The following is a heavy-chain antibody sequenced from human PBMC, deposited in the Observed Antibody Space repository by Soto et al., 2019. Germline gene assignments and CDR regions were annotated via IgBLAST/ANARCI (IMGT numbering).Heavy chain of an antibody. V-gene: IGHV3-30*18. CDR1: GFTFSSYV. CDR3: AKDWGRYCSGRTCYLFDY. J-gene: IGHJ4*02. D-gene: IGHD2-15*01. CDR2: ISYDGTNK. Sequence: QVQLVESGGGVVQPGTSLRLSCAASGFTFSSYVMHWVRQAPGKGLEWVAVISYDGTNKYYSDSVKGRFTISRDNSTNTLDLQMNSLRAEDTAVFYCAKDWGRYCSGRTCYLFDYWGQGTLVTVSS.